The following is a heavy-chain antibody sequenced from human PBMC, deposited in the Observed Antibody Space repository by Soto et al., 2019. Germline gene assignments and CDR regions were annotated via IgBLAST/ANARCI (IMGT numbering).Heavy chain of an antibody. CDR2: INAGNGTT. J-gene: IGHJ4*02. Sequence: ASVKVSCKASGYTLTELSMHWVRQAPGQRLEWMGWINAGNGTTKYSQKFQGRVTITRDTSASTAYMELSSLRSEDTAVYYCARAVAVAADFDYWGQGTLVTVSS. CDR1: GYTLTELS. D-gene: IGHD6-19*01. CDR3: ARAVAVAADFDY. V-gene: IGHV1-3*01.